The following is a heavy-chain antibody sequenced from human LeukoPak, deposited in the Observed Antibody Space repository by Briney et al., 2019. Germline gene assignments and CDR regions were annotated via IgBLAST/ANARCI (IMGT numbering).Heavy chain of an antibody. V-gene: IGHV3-48*04. CDR1: GFTFSSYS. D-gene: IGHD3-3*01. J-gene: IGHJ4*02. CDR3: ARDYDFWSDY. CDR2: ISSSSSTI. Sequence: PGGSLRLSCAASGFTFSSYSMNWVRQAPGKGLEWVSCISSSSSTIYYADSVKGRFTISRDNAKNSLYLQMNSLRAEDTAVYYCARDYDFWSDYWGQGTLVTVSS.